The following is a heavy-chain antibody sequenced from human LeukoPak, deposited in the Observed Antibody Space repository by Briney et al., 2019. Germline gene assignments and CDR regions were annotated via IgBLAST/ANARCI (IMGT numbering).Heavy chain of an antibody. Sequence: PSETLSLTCTVSGGSISSGDYYWSWIRQPPGTGLEWIGYIYYSGSTYYNPSLKSRVTISVDTSKNQFSLKLSSVTAADTAVYYCARERAGRLGFDPWGQGTLVTVSS. CDR3: ARERAGRLGFDP. CDR2: IYYSGST. CDR1: GGSISSGDYY. V-gene: IGHV4-30-4*01. J-gene: IGHJ5*02. D-gene: IGHD1-26*01.